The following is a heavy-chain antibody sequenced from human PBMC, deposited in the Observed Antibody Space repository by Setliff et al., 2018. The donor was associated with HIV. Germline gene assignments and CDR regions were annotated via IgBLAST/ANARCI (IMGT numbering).Heavy chain of an antibody. D-gene: IGHD6-13*01. CDR2: IYPGGSDT. CDR1: GYSFTSYW. J-gene: IGHJ4*02. V-gene: IGHV5-51*01. CDR3: ARRMWQQDSKFMYYFDY. Sequence: PRESLKISCKGSGYSFTSYWIGWVRQMPGKGLEWMGIIYPGGSDTRYSPSFQGQVTISADKSISTAYLQWSSLKASDTAMYYCARRMWQQDSKFMYYFDYWGQGTLVTVSS.